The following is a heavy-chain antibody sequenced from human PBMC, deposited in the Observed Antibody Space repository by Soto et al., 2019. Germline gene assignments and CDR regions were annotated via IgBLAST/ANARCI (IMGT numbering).Heavy chain of an antibody. Sequence: ETLSRACPVSGGSISSYYWSWIRQPPGKGLEWIGYIYYSGSTNYNPSLKSRVTISVDTSKNQFSLKLSSVTAADTAVYYCARAGLRYFDWLSPFDYWGQGTLVTVSS. CDR3: ARAGLRYFDWLSPFDY. J-gene: IGHJ4*02. V-gene: IGHV4-59*01. CDR2: IYYSGST. D-gene: IGHD3-9*01. CDR1: GGSISSYY.